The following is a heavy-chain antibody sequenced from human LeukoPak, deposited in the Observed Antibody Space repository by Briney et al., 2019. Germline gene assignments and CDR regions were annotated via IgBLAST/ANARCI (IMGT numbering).Heavy chain of an antibody. V-gene: IGHV3-23*01. CDR3: AKAESGYYNDAFDI. D-gene: IGHD3-22*01. CDR2: ISGSGGTT. Sequence: GGSLRLPCAASGFTFSSYGMSWVRQAPGKGLEWVSAISGSGGTTYYADSVRGRFIISRDKSKNTLYLQMNSLKVEDTAIYYCAKAESGYYNDAFDIWGQGTMVTVSS. J-gene: IGHJ3*02. CDR1: GFTFSSYG.